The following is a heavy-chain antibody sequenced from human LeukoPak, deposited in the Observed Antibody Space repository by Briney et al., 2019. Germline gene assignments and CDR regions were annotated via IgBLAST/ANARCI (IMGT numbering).Heavy chain of an antibody. CDR1: GFTFSSYW. CDR2: IKQDGSEK. D-gene: IGHD3-9*01. V-gene: IGHV3-7*01. CDR3: ARARETYYDILTGSYYFDY. Sequence: GGSLRLSCAASGFTFSSYWMSWVRQAPGKGLEWVANIKQDGSEKYYVDSVKGRFTISRDNAKNSLYLQMNSLRAEDTAVYYCARARETYYDILTGSYYFDYWGQGTLVTVSS. J-gene: IGHJ4*02.